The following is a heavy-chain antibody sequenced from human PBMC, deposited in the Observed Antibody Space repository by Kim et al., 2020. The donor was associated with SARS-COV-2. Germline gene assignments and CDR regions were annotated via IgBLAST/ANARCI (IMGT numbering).Heavy chain of an antibody. CDR3: ARDLNGDYGYYFDY. J-gene: IGHJ4*02. V-gene: IGHV1-69*04. D-gene: IGHD4-17*01. Sequence: ARKFQGRVTITADKSTSTAYMELSSLRSEDTAVYYCARDLNGDYGYYFDYWGQGTLVTVSS.